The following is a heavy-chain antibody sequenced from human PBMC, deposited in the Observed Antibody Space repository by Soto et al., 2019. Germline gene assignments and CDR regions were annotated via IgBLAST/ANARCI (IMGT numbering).Heavy chain of an antibody. V-gene: IGHV4-30-2*01. CDR1: GGSISGTTYS. J-gene: IGHJ4*02. D-gene: IGHD6-13*01. CDR3: ARGQGAAAGHSNFDY. CDR2: IYDSGNT. Sequence: QLQLQESGSGLVKPSQTLSLTCAASGGSISGTTYSWSWIPQPPGKGLASIGAIYDSGNTYYNPSLNKQFSISVDRSKNQVSLELCSVTAADTAVYYCARGQGAAAGHSNFDYWGQGALVTVSS.